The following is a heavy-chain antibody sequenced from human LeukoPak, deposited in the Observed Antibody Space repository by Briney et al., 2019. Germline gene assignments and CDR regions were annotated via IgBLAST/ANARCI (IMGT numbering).Heavy chain of an antibody. Sequence: ASVKVSCKASGYTFTDYYVHWVRQAPGQGLEWMGWINPNSGGTNYAQEFQGRVTMTRDTSISTAYMELSRLRSDDTAVYYCASHTLSHSSPDYWGQGTLVTVSS. CDR3: ASHTLSHSSPDY. CDR1: GYTFTDYY. CDR2: INPNSGGT. D-gene: IGHD6-6*01. J-gene: IGHJ4*02. V-gene: IGHV1-2*02.